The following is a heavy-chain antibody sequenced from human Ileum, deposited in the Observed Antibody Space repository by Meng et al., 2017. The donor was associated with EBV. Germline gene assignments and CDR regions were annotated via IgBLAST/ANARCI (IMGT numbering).Heavy chain of an antibody. CDR2: IYNSGST. D-gene: IGHD6-19*01. Sequence: VHLQESGPGLVNPSETLSLTCSVSGGSVSSGGNYWSWIRQPPGKGLEWIGYIYNSGSTNYNPSLKSRVTISVDTSKNQFSLKLSSVTAADTAVYYCARDGYSSGSDWGQGTLVTVSS. CDR3: ARDGYSSGSD. J-gene: IGHJ4*02. CDR1: GGSVSSGGNY. V-gene: IGHV4-61*08.